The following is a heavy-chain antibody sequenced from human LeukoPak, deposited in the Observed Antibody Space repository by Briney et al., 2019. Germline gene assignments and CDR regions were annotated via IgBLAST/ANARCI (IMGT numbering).Heavy chain of an antibody. CDR1: GFTFSSYA. D-gene: IGHD6-13*01. J-gene: IGHJ4*02. V-gene: IGHV3-30-3*01. CDR2: ISYDGSNK. CDR3: ARDLSAAGSPDY. Sequence: GRSLRLSCAASGFTFSSYAMHWVRQAPGKGLEWVAVISYDGSNKYYADSVKGRFTISRDNSKNTLYLQMNSLRAEDTAVYYCARDLSAAGSPDYWGQGTLVTVPS.